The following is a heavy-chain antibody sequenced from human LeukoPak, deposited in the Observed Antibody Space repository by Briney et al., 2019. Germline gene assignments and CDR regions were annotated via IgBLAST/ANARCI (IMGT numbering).Heavy chain of an antibody. V-gene: IGHV3-23*01. CDR3: AKEMALGIAVAGFFDL. CDR1: GFTFSNYA. Sequence: GGSLSLSCAASGFTFSNYAINWVRQAPGKGLEWVSAISASGGSSYYADSVRDRFTISRDNSKNMLYLKMSSLRAEDTAVYYCAKEMALGIAVAGFFDLWGQGTLVTVSS. D-gene: IGHD6-19*01. J-gene: IGHJ4*02. CDR2: ISASGGSS.